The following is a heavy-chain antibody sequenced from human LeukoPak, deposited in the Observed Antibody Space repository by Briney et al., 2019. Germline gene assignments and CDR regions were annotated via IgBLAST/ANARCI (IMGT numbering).Heavy chain of an antibody. CDR1: GGSISSGTYY. V-gene: IGHV4-39*01. CDR3: ASLHNFDLYY. Sequence: PSETLSLTCIVSGGSISSGTYYWGWIRQPPGKGLEWIGSIHYSGSTYYNPSLNSRVTISEDTSKNQFSLKMSSVTAADTAVYYCASLHNFDLYYWGQGTLVTVSS. J-gene: IGHJ4*02. CDR2: IHYSGST. D-gene: IGHD3-9*01.